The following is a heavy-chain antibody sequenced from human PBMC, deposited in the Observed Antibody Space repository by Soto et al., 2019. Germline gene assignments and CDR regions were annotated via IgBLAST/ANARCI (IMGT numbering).Heavy chain of an antibody. CDR1: GGLFSSYP. V-gene: IGHV1-69*01. CDR3: GRGGRGCTWFNAS. CDR2: IIPVFQTA. D-gene: IGHD2-15*01. Sequence: QEQLVQSGAEVKKPVSSVKVSCKASGGLFSSYPISWVRQVPGQGLEWMGGIIPVFQTAYYTQRFQGRVTITADECTKHAYMELRSLRSGDMAICYFGRGGRGCTWFNASWGQGTLVTVSS. J-gene: IGHJ5*02.